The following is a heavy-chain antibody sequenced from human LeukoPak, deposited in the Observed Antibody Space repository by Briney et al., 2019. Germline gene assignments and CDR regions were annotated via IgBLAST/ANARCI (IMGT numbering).Heavy chain of an antibody. V-gene: IGHV3-7*01. D-gene: IGHD1-26*01. CDR2: IKQDGSEK. J-gene: IGHJ4*02. CDR3: ARDIRSWGAAEYYFDY. CDR1: GFTFSSYW. Sequence: GGSLRLSGAASGFTFSSYWMSWVRQAPGKGLEWVANIKQDGSEKYYVDSVKGRFTISRDNSKNTLYLQMNSLRAEDTAVYYCARDIRSWGAAEYYFDYWGQGTLVTVSS.